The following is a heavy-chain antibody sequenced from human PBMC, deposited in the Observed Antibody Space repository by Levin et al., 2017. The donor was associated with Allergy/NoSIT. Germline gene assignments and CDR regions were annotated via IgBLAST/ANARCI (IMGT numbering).Heavy chain of an antibody. J-gene: IGHJ6*03. D-gene: IGHD3-10*01. CDR1: GYSFTSYW. V-gene: IGHV5-10-1*01. Sequence: KTGGSLRLSCKGSGYSFTSYWISWVRQMPGKGLEWMGRIDPSDSYTNYSPSFQGHVTISADKSISTAYLQWSSLKASDTAMYYCARRRVFGEPAMDVWGKGTTVTVSS. CDR3: ARRRVFGEPAMDV. CDR2: IDPSDSYT.